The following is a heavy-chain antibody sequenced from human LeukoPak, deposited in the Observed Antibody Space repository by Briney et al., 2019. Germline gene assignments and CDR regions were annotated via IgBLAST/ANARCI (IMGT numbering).Heavy chain of an antibody. D-gene: IGHD3-22*01. Sequence: SETLSLTCAVSGGSISSSYWWSWVRQSPGKGLEWIGEIYHSGSTNYNPSLKSRLIISVDKSKNQFSLKLSSVSAADTAMYYCARVVYDSSGYKFDYWGQGTLVTVSS. V-gene: IGHV4-4*02. CDR1: GGSISSSYW. CDR2: IYHSGST. CDR3: ARVVYDSSGYKFDY. J-gene: IGHJ4*02.